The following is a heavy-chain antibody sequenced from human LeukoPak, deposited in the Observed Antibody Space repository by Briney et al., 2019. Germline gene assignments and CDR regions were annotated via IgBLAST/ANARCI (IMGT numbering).Heavy chain of an antibody. V-gene: IGHV3-30-3*01. D-gene: IGHD3-16*02. CDR3: ARNRFRLDY. Sequence: GGSLRLSCAASGSTFSRYTMHWVRHAPGKGLDWVAIISKDGSNEYYAVSVKGRFTISRDNSKNTLYLQMISLSAEDTAVYYCARNRFRLDYWGQGTLVTVSS. CDR1: GSTFSRYT. J-gene: IGHJ4*02. CDR2: ISKDGSNE.